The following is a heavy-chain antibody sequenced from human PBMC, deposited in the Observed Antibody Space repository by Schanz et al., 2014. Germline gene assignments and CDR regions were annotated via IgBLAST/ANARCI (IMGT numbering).Heavy chain of an antibody. CDR3: ARDGVDAAAGGNY. D-gene: IGHD6-13*01. CDR1: GYTLSAYS. J-gene: IGHJ4*02. V-gene: IGHV1-46*03. CDR2: VNPSVRGT. Sequence: QVQLVQSGAELKKPGASVKVSCKASGYTLSAYSLHWVRQAPGQGLEWMGIVNPSVRGTHFAREFQGRVTVTSDTSTSTVYMELSGLRSEDTAVYYCARDGVDAAAGGNYWGQGTLVTVSS.